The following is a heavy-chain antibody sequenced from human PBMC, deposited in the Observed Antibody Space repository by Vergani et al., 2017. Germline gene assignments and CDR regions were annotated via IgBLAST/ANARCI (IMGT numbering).Heavy chain of an antibody. J-gene: IGHJ5*02. Sequence: QVQLQESGPGVVKPSQTLSLTCAVSGGSISSGDHCWTWIRQRPGKGLEWIGYIFYSGTTYDNPSLRSRLTISVDTSQNQFSLKLSSVTAADTAVYYCAREEVHVXPAAMGLRYNWFDPWGQGTLVTVSS. CDR1: GGSISSGDHC. CDR2: IFYSGTT. CDR3: AREEVHVXPAAMGLRYNWFDP. V-gene: IGHV4-31*11. D-gene: IGHD2-2*01.